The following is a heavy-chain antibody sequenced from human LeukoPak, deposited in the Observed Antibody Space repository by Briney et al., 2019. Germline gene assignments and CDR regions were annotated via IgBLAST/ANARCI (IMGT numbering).Heavy chain of an antibody. J-gene: IGHJ4*02. V-gene: IGHV4-34*01. Sequence: SETLSLTCAVYGGSFSGYYWSWIRQPPGKGLEWIGEINHSGSTNYNPSLKSRVTISVDTSKNQFSLKLSSVTAADTAVYYCARSTFDSSGYYGYWGQGTLVTVSS. D-gene: IGHD3-22*01. CDR2: INHSGST. CDR1: GGSFSGYY. CDR3: ARSTFDSSGYYGY.